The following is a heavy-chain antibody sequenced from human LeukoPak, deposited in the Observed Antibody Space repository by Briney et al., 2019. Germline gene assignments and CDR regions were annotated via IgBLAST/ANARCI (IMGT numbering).Heavy chain of an antibody. V-gene: IGHV3-48*01. J-gene: IGHJ3*02. CDR1: GFTFSSYS. CDR3: ARGVVPAAIRHDAFDI. D-gene: IGHD2-2*02. CDR2: ISSSSSTI. Sequence: GGSLRLSCAASGFTFSSYSVNWVRQAPGKGLEWVSYISSSSSTIYYADSVKGRFTISRDNAKNSLYLQMNSLRAEDTAVYYCARGVVPAAIRHDAFDIWGQGQWSPSLQ.